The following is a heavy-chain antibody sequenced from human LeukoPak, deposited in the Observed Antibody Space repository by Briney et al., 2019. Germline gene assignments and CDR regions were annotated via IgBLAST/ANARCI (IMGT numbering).Heavy chain of an antibody. CDR1: GYTFTDYY. V-gene: IGHV1-2*02. Sequence: ASVKVSCKTSGYTFTDYYIHWVRQAPGQGLEWMGWINSNSGGTSYAQKFQGRVTLTRDTPTRTAYMELNRLTSDDTAVYYCARTSIAARRADFGYWGQGTVVTVSS. CDR3: ARTSIAARRADFGY. D-gene: IGHD6-6*01. CDR2: INSNSGGT. J-gene: IGHJ4*02.